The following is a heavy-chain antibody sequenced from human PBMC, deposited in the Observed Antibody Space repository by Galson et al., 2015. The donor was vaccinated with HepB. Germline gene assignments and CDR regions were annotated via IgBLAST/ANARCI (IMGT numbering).Heavy chain of an antibody. CDR1: GFTFSSYW. D-gene: IGHD3-22*01. CDR2: IKQDGSVK. Sequence: SLRLSCAASGFTFSSYWMSWVRQAPGKGLEWVANIKQDGSVKYYVDSVKGRFTISRDNAKNSLYLQMNSLRAEDTAVYYCARDLGYYYDSSGYYGNFDYWGQGTLVTVSS. V-gene: IGHV3-7*03. CDR3: ARDLGYYYDSSGYYGNFDY. J-gene: IGHJ4*02.